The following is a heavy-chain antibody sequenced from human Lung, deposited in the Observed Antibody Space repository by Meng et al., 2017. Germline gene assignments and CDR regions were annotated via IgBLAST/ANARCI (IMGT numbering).Heavy chain of an antibody. J-gene: IGHJ4*02. CDR2: IDPNSGVT. CDR1: GYSFTAYY. V-gene: IGHV1-2*06. Sequence: QVQMGGSGAEVKTPGASVKVSCKPSGYSFTAYYLHWVRQAPGQGLEWMGRIDPNSGVTEYAHKFHGRVTMTGDTSISTAYMELRRLTSDDTAVYYCARDENISAAGKLFGDYWGQGTLVTVSS. CDR3: ARDENISAAGKLFGDY. D-gene: IGHD6-13*01.